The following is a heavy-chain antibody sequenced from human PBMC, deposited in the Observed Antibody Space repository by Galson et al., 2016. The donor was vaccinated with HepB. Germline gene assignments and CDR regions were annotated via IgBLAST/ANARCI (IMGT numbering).Heavy chain of an antibody. CDR1: GFTFTNAW. CDR3: SRAVITPGLDY. Sequence: SLRLSCAASGFTFTNAWMTWVRQAPGRGLEWVGHIKNKVDGGTTDYAAPVKDRFTISRDDSTDTLFLQMNSLKTKDTAIYYCSRAVITPGLDYWGQGILVTVSS. D-gene: IGHD4-23*01. CDR2: IKNKVDGGTT. V-gene: IGHV3-15*01. J-gene: IGHJ4*02.